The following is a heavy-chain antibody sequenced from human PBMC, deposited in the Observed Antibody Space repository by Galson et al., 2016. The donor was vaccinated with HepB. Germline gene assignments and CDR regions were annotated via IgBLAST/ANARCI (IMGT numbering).Heavy chain of an antibody. V-gene: IGHV3-72*01. Sequence: SLRLSCAASGFTFSDHKMDWVRQAPGKGLEWVGRTRKKANGYTTEYAASVKGRFTISRDDSKKSLYLQMNSLKTEDTAVYYCTSLQLRSAPTFDPWGQGTLVTVSS. CDR3: TSLQLRSAPTFDP. CDR2: TRKKANGYTT. D-gene: IGHD1-1*01. J-gene: IGHJ5*02. CDR1: GFTFSDHK.